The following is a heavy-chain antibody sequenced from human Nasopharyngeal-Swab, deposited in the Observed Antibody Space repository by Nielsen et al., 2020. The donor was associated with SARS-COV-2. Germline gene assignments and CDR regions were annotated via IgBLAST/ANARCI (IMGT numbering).Heavy chain of an antibody. J-gene: IGHJ4*02. CDR3: AKDFETYCSGGSYGVFDY. D-gene: IGHD2-15*01. CDR1: GFTVSSNY. V-gene: IGHV3-23*01. CDR2: ISGSGGST. Sequence: GEALKTPWAASGFTVSSNYMSWVRQAPGKGLEWVSAISGSGGSTYYADSVKGRFTISRDNSKNTLYLQMNSLRAEDTAVYYCAKDFETYCSGGSYGVFDYWGQGTLVTVSS.